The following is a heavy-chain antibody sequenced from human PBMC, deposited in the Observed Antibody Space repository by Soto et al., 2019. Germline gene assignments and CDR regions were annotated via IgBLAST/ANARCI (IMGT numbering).Heavy chain of an antibody. CDR2: IIPIFGTA. CDR3: ASSRGEQQLGLFDY. Sequence: SVKVSCKASGGTFSSYAISWVRQAPGQGLEWMGGIIPIFGTANYAQKFQGRVTITADESTSTAYMELSSLRSEDTAVYYCASSRGEQQLGLFDYWGQGTLVTVSS. D-gene: IGHD6-13*01. J-gene: IGHJ4*02. CDR1: GGTFSSYA. V-gene: IGHV1-69*13.